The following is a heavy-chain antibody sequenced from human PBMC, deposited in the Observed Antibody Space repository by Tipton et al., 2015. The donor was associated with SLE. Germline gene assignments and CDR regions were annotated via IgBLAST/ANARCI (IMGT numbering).Heavy chain of an antibody. J-gene: IGHJ6*02. CDR2: ISTSGSST. CDR3: AGRRLMIFGHGMDV. V-gene: IGHV3-23*01. Sequence: SLRLSCAASGFTFSSNAMSWVRQAPGKGLEWVSAISTSGSSTNYADSVKGRFTISRDNSKNTLYLQMNSLSAEDTAIYYCAGRRLMIFGHGMDVWGQGTTVTVSS. CDR1: GFTFSSNA. D-gene: IGHD3/OR15-3a*01.